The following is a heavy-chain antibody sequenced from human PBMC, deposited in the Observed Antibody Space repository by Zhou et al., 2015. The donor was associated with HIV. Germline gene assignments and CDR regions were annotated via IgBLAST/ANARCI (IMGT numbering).Heavy chain of an antibody. V-gene: IGHV1-69*01. CDR1: GGTFSSYA. D-gene: IGHD3-3*01. CDR3: ARDDRDDFWSGYYNPPDYYYYMDV. CDR2: IIPIFGTA. J-gene: IGHJ6*03. Sequence: QVQLVQSGAEVKKPGSSVKVSCKASGGTFSSYAISWVRQAPGQGLEWMGGIIPIFGTANYAQKFQGRVTITADESTSTAYMELSSLRSEDTAVYYCARDDRDDFWSGYYNPPDYYYYMDVWGKGTTVTVSS.